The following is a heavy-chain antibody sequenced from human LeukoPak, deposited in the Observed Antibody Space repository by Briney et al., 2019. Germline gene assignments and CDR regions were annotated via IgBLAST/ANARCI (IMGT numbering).Heavy chain of an antibody. CDR1: GLTFSSYA. V-gene: IGHV3-23*01. CDR3: AKYSPNSSGWSYFDH. CDR2: ISGSV. D-gene: IGHD6-19*01. J-gene: IGHJ4*02. Sequence: PGGSLRLSCAASGLTFSSYAMSWARQAPGQGLEWVSTISGSVYYADSVKGRFTISRDNSKNTLYLQMNSLSADDTAVYYCAKYSPNSSGWSYFDHWGPGTLVTVSS.